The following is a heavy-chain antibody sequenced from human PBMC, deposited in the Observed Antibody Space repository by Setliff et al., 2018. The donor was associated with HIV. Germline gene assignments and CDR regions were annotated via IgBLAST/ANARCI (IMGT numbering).Heavy chain of an antibody. V-gene: IGHV1-18*01. J-gene: IGHJ3*02. D-gene: IGHD3-10*01. CDR1: GTNLLPYY. Sequence: ASVKVSCKTSGTNLLPYYMHWVRQAPGQGLEWMGWISGYGNRKYAQKFEGRLTVTTDTSTSTAYMELRTLRSDDTAVYFCASGRGIYGSGALEAYDIWGQGTMVTVSS. CDR3: ASGRGIYGSGALEAYDI. CDR2: ISGYGNR.